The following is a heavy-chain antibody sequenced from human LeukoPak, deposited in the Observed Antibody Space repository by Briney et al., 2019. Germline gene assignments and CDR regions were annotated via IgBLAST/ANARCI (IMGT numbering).Heavy chain of an antibody. CDR2: MNPNSGNT. V-gene: IGHV1-8*01. Sequence: RASVKVSCKASGYTFTSYDINWVRQATGQGLEWMGWMNPNSGNTGYAQKFQGRVTMTRNTSISTAYMELSSLRSEDTAVYYCARSNGYDSSGYYISAFDYWGQGTLVTVSS. CDR3: ARSNGYDSSGYYISAFDY. D-gene: IGHD3-22*01. J-gene: IGHJ4*02. CDR1: GYTFTSYD.